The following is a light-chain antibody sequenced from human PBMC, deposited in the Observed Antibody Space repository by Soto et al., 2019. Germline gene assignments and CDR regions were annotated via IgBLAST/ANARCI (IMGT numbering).Light chain of an antibody. Sequence: QSVLTQPASVSGSPGQSITISCTGTSSDVGGYNYVSWYQQHPGKAPKLMIYDVSNRPSGVSNRFSGSKSGNTASLTISGLQAEDEVDYYCSSYTSSSTPGVFGGGTKVTVL. CDR3: SSYTSSSTPGV. J-gene: IGLJ3*02. CDR1: SSDVGGYNY. CDR2: DVS. V-gene: IGLV2-14*01.